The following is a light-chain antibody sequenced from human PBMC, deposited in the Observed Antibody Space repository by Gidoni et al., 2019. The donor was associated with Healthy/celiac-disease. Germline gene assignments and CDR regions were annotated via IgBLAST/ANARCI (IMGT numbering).Light chain of an antibody. J-gene: IGKJ5*01. V-gene: IGKV3-11*01. CDR2: DAS. Sequence: EIVLTQSPATLSLSPGERATLSCRASQSVSSYLAWYQQKPGQAPRLLIYDASNRATGIPARFSGSGSGTDFTLTISSLEPEDFAVYYCQQRSNWPRSTFXHXTRLEIK. CDR3: QQRSNWPRST. CDR1: QSVSSY.